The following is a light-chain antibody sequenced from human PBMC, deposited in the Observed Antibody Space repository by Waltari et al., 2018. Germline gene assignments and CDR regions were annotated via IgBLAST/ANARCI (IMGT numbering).Light chain of an antibody. CDR3: QQRTSWPPGLS. Sequence: EIVLTQSAATLSWSQGERATLSCRASQSVSNNLAWYQQKPGQAPRLLIYDVSSRATGIPARISARGAGTDFTLTINSLEPEDSAVYYCQQRTSWPPGLSFGGGTKVEIK. J-gene: IGKJ4*01. V-gene: IGKV3-11*01. CDR2: DVS. CDR1: QSVSNN.